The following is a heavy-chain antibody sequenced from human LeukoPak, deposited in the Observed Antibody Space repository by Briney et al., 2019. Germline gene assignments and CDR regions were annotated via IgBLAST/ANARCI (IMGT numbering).Heavy chain of an antibody. CDR1: GGSISSYY. D-gene: IGHD6-19*01. Sequence: SETLSLTCTVSGGSISSYYWSWIRQPAGKGLEWIGRIYTSGSTNYNPSLKSRVTMSVDTSKNQFSLKLSSVTAADTAVYYCAREFGGTPRGRRYSSGWLFDYWGQGTLVTVSS. CDR2: IYTSGST. V-gene: IGHV4-4*07. J-gene: IGHJ4*02. CDR3: AREFGGTPRGRRYSSGWLFDY.